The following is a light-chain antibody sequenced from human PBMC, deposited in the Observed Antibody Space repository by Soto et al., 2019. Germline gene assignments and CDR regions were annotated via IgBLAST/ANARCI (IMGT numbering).Light chain of an antibody. CDR2: WAS. CDR3: QNYYNTHPT. J-gene: IGKJ4*01. CDR1: QSLLHTSGDNY. Sequence: VMTQSPLALSVTPGEPAYRSCGSSQSLLHTSGDNYLSWYQQRPGQPPKLIIYWASTRESGVADRFSGSGSGTDFTLTISSLQAEDVAVYYCQNYYNTHPTFGRGTQLDIK. V-gene: IGKV4-1*01.